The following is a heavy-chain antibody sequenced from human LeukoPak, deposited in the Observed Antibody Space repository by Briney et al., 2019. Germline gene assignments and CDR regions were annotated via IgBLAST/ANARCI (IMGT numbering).Heavy chain of an antibody. Sequence: GGSLRLSCAASGITFSDFWFSWVRQAPGKGLEWVARITAKIHGETIDYAAPVRCRFIISRDESRNTVYLQRNSLKFEDTAMYYCTRRSTIWGQGTRVTVSS. D-gene: IGHD5-24*01. CDR1: GITFSDFW. CDR2: ITAKIHGETI. V-gene: IGHV3-15*01. CDR3: TRRSTI. J-gene: IGHJ4*02.